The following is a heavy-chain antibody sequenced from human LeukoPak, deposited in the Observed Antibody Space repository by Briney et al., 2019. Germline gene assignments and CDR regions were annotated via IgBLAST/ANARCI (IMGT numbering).Heavy chain of an antibody. V-gene: IGHV3-23*01. CDR1: GFTFSSYA. CDR3: VRESPVAAVGRSWFDP. D-gene: IGHD6-13*01. Sequence: GGSLTLSCAASGFTFSSYAMSWVRQAPGQGLEWVSTVSGSGGNTYYADSVKGRFTISRDNTKNTLYLQMNSLRAEDTAVYYCVRESPVAAVGRSWFDPWGQGTLVTVSS. J-gene: IGHJ5*02. CDR2: VSGSGGNT.